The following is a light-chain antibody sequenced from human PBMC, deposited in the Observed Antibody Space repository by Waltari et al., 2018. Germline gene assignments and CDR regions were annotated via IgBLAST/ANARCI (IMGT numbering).Light chain of an antibody. CDR2: GAS. CDR3: LQYNNWPPYT. CDR1: QSVSSN. J-gene: IGKJ2*01. V-gene: IGKV3-15*01. Sequence: EIVMTQSPATLSVSPGERATLSRRASQSVSSNLAWYQQKPGQAPRLLIYGASTRASGISARFSGSGSGTEFTLTISSLQSEDFAVYYCLQYNNWPPYTFGQGTKLEI.